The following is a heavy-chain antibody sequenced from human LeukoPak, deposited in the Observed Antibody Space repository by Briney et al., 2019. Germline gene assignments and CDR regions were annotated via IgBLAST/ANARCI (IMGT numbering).Heavy chain of an antibody. Sequence: ASVKVSCKASGYTFTSYDINWVRQATGQGLEWMGWMNPNSGNTGYAQKFQGRVTITRNTSISTAYMELRSLRSDDTAVYYCARVAYSSSWYPSYYYYYMDVWGKGTTVTISS. CDR2: MNPNSGNT. V-gene: IGHV1-8*03. CDR1: GYTFTSYD. CDR3: ARVAYSSSWYPSYYYYYMDV. J-gene: IGHJ6*03. D-gene: IGHD6-13*01.